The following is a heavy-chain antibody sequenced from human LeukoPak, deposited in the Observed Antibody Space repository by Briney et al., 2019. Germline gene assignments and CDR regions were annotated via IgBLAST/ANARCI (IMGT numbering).Heavy chain of an antibody. J-gene: IGHJ2*01. CDR1: AESFSGYY. D-gene: IGHD3-22*01. CDR3: ARGRISVIVPPYWYFDL. V-gene: IGHV4-34*01. CDR2: INHSGTT. Sequence: PSETLSLTCAVYAESFSGYYWSWIRQPPGKGLGWIGEINHSGTTNYNPSLKSRVTISVDTSKNQFSLKLSSVTAADTSVYYCARGRISVIVPPYWYFDLWGRGTLVTVSS.